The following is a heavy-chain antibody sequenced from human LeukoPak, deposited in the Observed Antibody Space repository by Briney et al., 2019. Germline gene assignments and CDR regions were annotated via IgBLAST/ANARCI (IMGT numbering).Heavy chain of an antibody. CDR1: GYSISSDYY. Sequence: SETLSLTCTVSGYSISSDYYWSWIRQPPAKGLEWIGYIYYSGSTYYNPSLKSRVTISVDTSKNQFSLKLSSVTAADTAVYYCASSTSCYPVDYWGQGTLVTVSS. D-gene: IGHD2-2*01. CDR3: ASSTSCYPVDY. J-gene: IGHJ4*02. V-gene: IGHV4-30-4*08. CDR2: IYYSGST.